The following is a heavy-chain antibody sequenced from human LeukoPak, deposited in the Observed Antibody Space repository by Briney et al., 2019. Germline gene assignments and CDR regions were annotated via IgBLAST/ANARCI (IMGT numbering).Heavy chain of an antibody. Sequence: GGSLRLSCAASGFTFSGSAMHWVRQASGKGLEWVGRIRSKANSYATAYAASVKGRFTISRDDSKNTAYLQMNSLRAEDTAVYYCAKAVGWERAYYYYGMDVWGQGTTVTVSS. V-gene: IGHV3-73*01. CDR1: GFTFSGSA. CDR3: AKAVGWERAYYYYGMDV. J-gene: IGHJ6*02. D-gene: IGHD1-26*01. CDR2: IRSKANSYAT.